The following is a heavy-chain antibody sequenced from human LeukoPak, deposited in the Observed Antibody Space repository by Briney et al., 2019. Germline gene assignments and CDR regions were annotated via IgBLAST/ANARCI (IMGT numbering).Heavy chain of an antibody. J-gene: IGHJ3*02. V-gene: IGHV3-7*04. CDR3: ARDAFCGGISPAFDI. Sequence: GGSLSLSCTASGFTFSSHWMSWVRQTPEKGIEWEAQIKRDGSEKYYADSVRGRFTTTRDNARISVFLQMNSLRADDTALYYCARDAFCGGISPAFDIWGQGTRVTVSS. CDR1: GFTFSSHW. CDR2: IKRDGSEK. D-gene: IGHD4-23*01.